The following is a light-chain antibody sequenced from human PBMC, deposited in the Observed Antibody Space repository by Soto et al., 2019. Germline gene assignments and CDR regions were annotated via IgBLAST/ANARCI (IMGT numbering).Light chain of an antibody. CDR1: QSISNN. CDR2: RTS. J-gene: IGKJ1*01. Sequence: ETLMTQYPATLSVSPGERATLSCRASQSISNNLAWYQQKPGQAPRLIMFRTSTRATGVPARLSGSGSGTEFYITISRMEPEDFAVYYCQQYGSSGTFGQGTKVDIK. CDR3: QQYGSSGT. V-gene: IGKV3-15*01.